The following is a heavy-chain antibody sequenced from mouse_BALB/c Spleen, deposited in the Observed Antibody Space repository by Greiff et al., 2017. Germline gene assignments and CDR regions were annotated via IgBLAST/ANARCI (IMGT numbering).Heavy chain of an antibody. CDR3: ARGIATVVRYAMDY. Sequence: QVQLQQSGPGLVAPSQSLSITCTVSGFSLTSYGVHWVRQPPGKGLEWLGVIWAGGSTNYNSALMSRLSISKDNSKSQVFLKMNSLQTDDTAMYYCARGIATVVRYAMDYWGQGTSVTVSS. D-gene: IGHD1-1*01. CDR1: GFSLTSYG. J-gene: IGHJ4*01. CDR2: IWAGGST. V-gene: IGHV2-9*02.